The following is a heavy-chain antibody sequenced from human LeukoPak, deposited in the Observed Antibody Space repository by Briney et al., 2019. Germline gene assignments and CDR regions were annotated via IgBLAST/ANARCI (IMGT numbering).Heavy chain of an antibody. J-gene: IGHJ4*02. CDR3: AKGTITTVVTPRMVDY. Sequence: GGSLRLSCAASGFTFSSYAMSWVRQAPGKGLEWVSAISGSGGSTYYADSVKGRFTISRDNSKNTLYLQMNSLRAEDTAVYYCAKGTITTVVTPRMVDYWGQGTLVTVSS. D-gene: IGHD4-23*01. CDR2: ISGSGGST. CDR1: GFTFSSYA. V-gene: IGHV3-23*01.